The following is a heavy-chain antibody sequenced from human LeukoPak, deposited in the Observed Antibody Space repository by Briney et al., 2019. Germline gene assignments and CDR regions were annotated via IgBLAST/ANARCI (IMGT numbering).Heavy chain of an antibody. J-gene: IGHJ6*03. V-gene: IGHV3-21*01. D-gene: IGHD3-22*01. CDR2: ISSSSSYI. Sequence: GGSLRLSCAASGFTFSSYSMNWVRQAPGKGLEWVSSISSSSSYIYYADSVKGRFTISRDNAKNSLYLQMNSLRAEDTAVYYCARDSSSGYYYYYYYMDVWGKGTTVTVSS. CDR1: GFTFSSYS. CDR3: ARDSSSGYYYYYYYMDV.